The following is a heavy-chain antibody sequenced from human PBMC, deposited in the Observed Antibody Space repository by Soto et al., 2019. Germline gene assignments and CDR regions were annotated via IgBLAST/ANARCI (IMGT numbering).Heavy chain of an antibody. CDR1: GYSFTSYW. V-gene: IGHV5-51*01. J-gene: IGHJ4*02. CDR2: IYPGDSDT. Sequence: GESLKISCKGSGYSFTSYWIGWVRQMPGKGLEWMGIIYPGDSDTRYSPSFQGQVTISADKSISTAYLQWSSLKASDTAMYYCARHLGGSAEIPPYCGGDCYSFPDYWGQGTLVTVSS. D-gene: IGHD2-21*01. CDR3: ARHLGGSAEIPPYCGGDCYSFPDY.